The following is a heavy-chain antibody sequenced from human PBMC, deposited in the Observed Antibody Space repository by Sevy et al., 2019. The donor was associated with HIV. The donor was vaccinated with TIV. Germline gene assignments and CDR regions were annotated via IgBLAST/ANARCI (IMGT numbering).Heavy chain of an antibody. V-gene: IGHV3-49*04. CDR2: IRSKAYGGTT. D-gene: IGHD3-22*01. Sequence: GGSLRLSCTASGFTFGDYAMSWVRQAPGKGLEWVGFIRSKAYGGTTEYAATVKGRFTISRDDSKSIADLQMNSLKTEDTAVDYCTRGDSSGYYYVGYWGQGTLVTVSS. CDR1: GFTFGDYA. CDR3: TRGDSSGYYYVGY. J-gene: IGHJ4*02.